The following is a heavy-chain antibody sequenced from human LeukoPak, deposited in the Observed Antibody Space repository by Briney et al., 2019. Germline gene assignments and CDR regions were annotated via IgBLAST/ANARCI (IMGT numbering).Heavy chain of an antibody. CDR1: GLTFISYW. J-gene: IGHJ4*02. Sequence: GGSRGLSCAASGLTFISYWMSWVRQAPGKGLEWVANIKQDGSEKYYVDSVKGRFTISRDNAKNSLYLQMNSLRAEDTAVYYRAREGIPYVRFDYWGQGTLVTVSS. D-gene: IGHD3-16*01. CDR3: AREGIPYVRFDY. V-gene: IGHV3-7*01. CDR2: IKQDGSEK.